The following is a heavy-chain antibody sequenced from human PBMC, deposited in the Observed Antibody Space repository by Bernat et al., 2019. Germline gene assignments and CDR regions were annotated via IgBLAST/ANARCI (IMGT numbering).Heavy chain of an antibody. CDR1: GFTFSSYA. Sequence: EVQLLESGGGLVQPGGSLRLSCAASGFTFSSYAMSWVRQAPGKGLEWVSAISGSGGSTYYADSVKGRFTISRDNSKNTLYLKMNSLRDEDTAVYYCAKESWYYYDSSGYFDYWGQGTLVTVSS. CDR3: AKESWYYYDSSGYFDY. D-gene: IGHD3-22*01. CDR2: ISGSGGST. J-gene: IGHJ4*02. V-gene: IGHV3-23*01.